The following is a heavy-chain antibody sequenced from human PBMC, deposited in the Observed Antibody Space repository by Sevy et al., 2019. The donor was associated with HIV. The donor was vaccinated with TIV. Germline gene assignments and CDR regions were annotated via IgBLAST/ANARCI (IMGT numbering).Heavy chain of an antibody. CDR1: GYTFTSYY. CDR3: AGAGLAAAGPRGGGMDV. D-gene: IGHD6-13*01. V-gene: IGHV1-46*01. J-gene: IGHJ6*02. Sequence: ASVKVSCKASGYTFTSYYMHWVRQAPGQGLEWMGIINPSGGSTSYAQKFQGRVTMTRDTSTSTVYMELSSLRSEDTAVYYCAGAGLAAAGPRGGGMDVWGQGTTVTVSS. CDR2: INPSGGST.